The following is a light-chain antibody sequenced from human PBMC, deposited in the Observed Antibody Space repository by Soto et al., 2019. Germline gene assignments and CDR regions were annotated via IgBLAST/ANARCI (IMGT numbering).Light chain of an antibody. CDR3: TSWTTSTTMK. CDR2: DVN. Sequence: QSAPTQPASVSGSPGQSITISCTGTSSDVGAYNYVSWYQQHPGKAPKLMIYDVNIRPSGVSNRFSGSKSGNTASLTISGLQAEDEADYYCTSWTTSTTMKFGGGTKVTVL. CDR1: SSDVGAYNY. J-gene: IGLJ2*01. V-gene: IGLV2-14*01.